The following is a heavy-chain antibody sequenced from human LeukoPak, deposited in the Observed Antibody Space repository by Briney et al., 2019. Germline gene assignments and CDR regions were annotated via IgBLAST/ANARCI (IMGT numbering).Heavy chain of an antibody. D-gene: IGHD4-17*01. CDR1: GGSLSSRNYY. J-gene: IGHJ4*02. CDR2: IYYSGST. V-gene: IGHV4-39*02. Sequence: SETLSLTCTVSGGSLSSRNYYWGWIRQPPGKGLEWIGTIYYSGSTYYNPSLKSQVTISVDTSKNHFSLRLSSVTAADTAVYYCASRPPDYGDLFDYWGQGTLVTVSS. CDR3: ASRPPDYGDLFDY.